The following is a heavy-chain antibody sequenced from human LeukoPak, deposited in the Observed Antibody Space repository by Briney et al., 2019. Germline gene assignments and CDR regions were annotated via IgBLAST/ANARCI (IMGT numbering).Heavy chain of an antibody. CDR1: GYSINSACY. J-gene: IGHJ4*02. Sequence: SETLSLTCAVSGYSINSACYWGFIRQPPGKGLEWIGSIYHSGSTYYYPSLKSRVTISVDTSKTQFSLKLSPVTAADTAVYYCTKSCYRSSGGCYRAFDYWGQGTLVTVSS. CDR2: IYHSGST. V-gene: IGHV4-38-2*01. D-gene: IGHD6-19*01. CDR3: TKSCYRSSGGCYRAFDY.